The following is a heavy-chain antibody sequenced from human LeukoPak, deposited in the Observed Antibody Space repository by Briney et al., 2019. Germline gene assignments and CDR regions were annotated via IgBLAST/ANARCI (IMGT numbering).Heavy chain of an antibody. CDR1: GGTFSSYA. J-gene: IGHJ4*02. D-gene: IGHD3-10*01. CDR3: ARGVTMVRGHFDY. CDR2: IIPIFGTA. V-gene: IGHV1-69*13. Sequence: GASVKVSCKASGGTFSSYAISWVRQAPGQGLEWMGGIIPIFGTANYAQKFQGRVTITADESTSTAYMELSNLRSEDTAVYYCARGVTMVRGHFDYWGQGTLVTVSS.